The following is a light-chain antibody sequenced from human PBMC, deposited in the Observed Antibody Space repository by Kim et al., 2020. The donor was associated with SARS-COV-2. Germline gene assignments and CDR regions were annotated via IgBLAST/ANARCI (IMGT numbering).Light chain of an antibody. J-gene: IGLJ2*01. CDR2: YDH. V-gene: IGLV3-21*04. Sequence: APGQTAWITCGGNNIGTKNVHWYRQKAGQAPVLVIYYDHDRPSGIPERFSGSNSGNTATLTISRVEAEDEADYYCQVWDSNSDPVVFGGGTQLTVL. CDR1: NIGTKN. CDR3: QVWDSNSDPVV.